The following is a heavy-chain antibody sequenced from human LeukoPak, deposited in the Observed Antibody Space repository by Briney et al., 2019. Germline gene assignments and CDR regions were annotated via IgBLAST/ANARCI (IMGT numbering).Heavy chain of an antibody. V-gene: IGHV1-8*02. J-gene: IGHJ4*02. Sequence: ASVKVSCKASGYTFTSYAMNWVRQAPGQGLEWMGWMNPNSGNTGYAQKFQGRVTMTRNTSISTAYMELSSLRSEDTAVYYCAANRGSSGPLDYWGQGTLVTVSS. CDR1: GYTFTSYA. D-gene: IGHD3-22*01. CDR2: MNPNSGNT. CDR3: AANRGSSGPLDY.